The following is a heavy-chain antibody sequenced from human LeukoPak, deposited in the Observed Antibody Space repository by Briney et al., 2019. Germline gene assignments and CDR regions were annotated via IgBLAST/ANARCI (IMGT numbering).Heavy chain of an antibody. CDR1: GGSISGYY. V-gene: IGHV4-59*08. J-gene: IGHJ4*02. CDR2: IYDIGIT. CDR3: ARHYYDNSGFLSYFDY. D-gene: IGHD3-22*01. Sequence: SETLSLTCTVSGGSISGYYCSWIRQPPGKGLEWIGYIYDIGITYYNPSLRSRVTVSVDTSKNQFSLKLSSVTAADTAVYYCARHYYDNSGFLSYFDYWGQGTLVTVSS.